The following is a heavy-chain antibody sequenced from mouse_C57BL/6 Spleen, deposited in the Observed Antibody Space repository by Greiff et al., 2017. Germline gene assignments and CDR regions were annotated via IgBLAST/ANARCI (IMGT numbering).Heavy chain of an antibody. CDR3: TRDPAYDYWYFDV. J-gene: IGHJ1*03. CDR1: GFTFSSYA. D-gene: IGHD2-3*01. CDR2: ISSGGDYI. V-gene: IGHV5-9-1*02. Sequence: EVQRVESGEGLVKPGGSLKLSCAASGFTFSSYAMSWVRQTPEKRLEWVAYISSGGDYIYYADTVKGRFTISRDNARNTLYLQMSSLKSEDTAMYYCTRDPAYDYWYFDVWGTGTTVTVSS.